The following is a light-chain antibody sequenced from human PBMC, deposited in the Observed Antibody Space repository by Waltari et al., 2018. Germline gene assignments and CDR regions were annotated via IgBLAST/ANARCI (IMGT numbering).Light chain of an antibody. Sequence: QSVLTPPPSVSGAPGQRVPISCTGSSSSIASGYEVTWYQQLPGTAPKLLIYGNNNRPSGVPDRFSGSKSGTSASLAITGLQAEDEADYYCQSYDSSLSGSVFGGGTILTVL. CDR3: QSYDSSLSGSV. CDR2: GNN. J-gene: IGLJ2*01. CDR1: SSSIASGYE. V-gene: IGLV1-40*01.